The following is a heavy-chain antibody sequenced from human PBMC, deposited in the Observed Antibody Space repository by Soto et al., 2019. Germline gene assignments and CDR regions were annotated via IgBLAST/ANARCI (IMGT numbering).Heavy chain of an antibody. CDR3: ARGDGYIFDY. V-gene: IGHV1-8*01. J-gene: IGHJ4*02. D-gene: IGHD5-12*01. Sequence: QVQLVQSGAEVKKPGASVKVSCKASGYTFISYDINWVRRATGQGFEWMGWMNPNTGDTGYAQKFQGRVTMTRNTSINTANLELSSLRSDDTAVYFCARGDGYIFDYWGQGTLVTVSS. CDR2: MNPNTGDT. CDR1: GYTFISYD.